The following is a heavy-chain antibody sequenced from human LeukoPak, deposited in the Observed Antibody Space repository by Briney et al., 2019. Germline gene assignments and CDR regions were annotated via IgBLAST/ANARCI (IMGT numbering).Heavy chain of an antibody. D-gene: IGHD3-3*01. CDR3: ARDLQNDFWSGYSANWFDP. J-gene: IGHJ5*02. CDR1: GGTFSSYA. V-gene: IGHV1-69*01. CDR2: IIPIFGTA. Sequence: AASVKVSCKASGGTFSSYAISWVRQAPGQGLEWMGGIIPIFGTANYAQKFQGRVTITADESTSTAYMELRSLRSDDTAVYYCARDLQNDFWSGYSANWFDPWGQGTLVTVSS.